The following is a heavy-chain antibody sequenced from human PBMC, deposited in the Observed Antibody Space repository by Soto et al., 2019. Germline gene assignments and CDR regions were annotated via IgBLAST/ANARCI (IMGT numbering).Heavy chain of an antibody. CDR3: ANLHATCSGGSCYWYFDY. CDR2: ISGSGGST. CDR1: GFTFSSYA. V-gene: IGHV3-23*01. J-gene: IGHJ4*02. D-gene: IGHD2-15*01. Sequence: GGSLRLSCAASGFTFSSYAMSWVRQAPGKGLEWVSAISGSGGSTYYADSVKGRFTISRDNSKNTLYLQMNSLRAEDTAVYYCANLHATCSGGSCYWYFDYWGQGTLVTVSS.